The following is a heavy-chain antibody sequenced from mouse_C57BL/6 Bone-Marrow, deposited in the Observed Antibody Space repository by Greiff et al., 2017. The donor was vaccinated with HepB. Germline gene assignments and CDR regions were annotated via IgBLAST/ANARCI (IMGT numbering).Heavy chain of an antibody. D-gene: IGHD2-3*01. CDR1: GFSLTSYG. CDR3: ARGGGYYVPYFDY. CDR2: IWSGGST. Sequence: VKVVESGPGLVQPSQSLSITCTVSGFSLTSYGVHWVRQSPGKGLEWLGVIWSGGSTDYNAAFISRLSISKDNSKSQVFFKMNSLQADDTAIYYCARGGGYYVPYFDYWGQGTTLTVSS. V-gene: IGHV2-2*01. J-gene: IGHJ2*01.